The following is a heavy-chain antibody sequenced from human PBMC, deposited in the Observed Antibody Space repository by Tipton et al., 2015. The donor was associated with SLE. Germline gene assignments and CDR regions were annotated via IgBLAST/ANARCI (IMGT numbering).Heavy chain of an antibody. Sequence: SLRLSCAASGFTFSSYAMSWVRQAPGKGLEWVSVIYSGGSSPYYADSVKGRFTISRDNSKNTLYLQMTSLRAEDPAVYYCAKDHWSDYWGQGTLVTVSS. CDR1: GFTFSSYA. D-gene: IGHD1-1*01. CDR3: AKDHWSDY. V-gene: IGHV3-23*03. CDR2: IYSGGSSP. J-gene: IGHJ4*02.